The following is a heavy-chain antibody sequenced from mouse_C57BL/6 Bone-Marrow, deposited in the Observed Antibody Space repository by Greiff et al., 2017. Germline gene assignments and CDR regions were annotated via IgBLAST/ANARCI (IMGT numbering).Heavy chain of an antibody. CDR3: SRTGGSETAWFAY. CDR1: GFNIKNTY. Sequence: VHVKQSVAELVRPGASVKLSCTASGFNIKNTYMHWVKQRPEQGLEWIGRIDPATGNTKYAPKFKGKATITAAKSSNTAYLQHRSLTSEDTAIDYCSRTGGSETAWFAYWGQGTLVTVSA. CDR2: IDPATGNT. D-gene: IGHD1-1*01. J-gene: IGHJ3*01. V-gene: IGHV14-3*01.